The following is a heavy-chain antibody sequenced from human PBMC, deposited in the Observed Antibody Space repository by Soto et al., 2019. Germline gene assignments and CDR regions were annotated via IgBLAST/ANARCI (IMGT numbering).Heavy chain of an antibody. Sequence: QVQLVQSGAEVKKPGSSVKVSCKASGGTFSSYAISWVRQAPGQGLEWMGGIIPIFCTANYGQKFQGRVTVTADESTSIAYRDPSSLTAENTAVYYCASQIAADTYYYGMDVWGHGTTVTVSS. CDR2: IIPIFCTA. J-gene: IGHJ6*02. CDR3: ASQIAADTYYYGMDV. D-gene: IGHD6-13*01. CDR1: GGTFSSYA. V-gene: IGHV1-69*12.